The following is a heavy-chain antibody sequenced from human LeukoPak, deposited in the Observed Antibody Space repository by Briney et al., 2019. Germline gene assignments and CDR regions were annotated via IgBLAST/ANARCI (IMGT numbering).Heavy chain of an antibody. CDR2: IYYSGST. J-gene: IGHJ2*01. D-gene: IGHD4-17*01. CDR1: GGSISSSSYY. Sequence: SETLSLTCTVSGGSISSSSYYWSWIRQPPGKGLEWIGYIYYSGSTNYNPSLKSRVTISVDTSKNQFSLKLSSVTAADTAVYYCARDRGGYGDYVYWYFDLWGRGTLVTVSS. V-gene: IGHV4-61*01. CDR3: ARDRGGYGDYVYWYFDL.